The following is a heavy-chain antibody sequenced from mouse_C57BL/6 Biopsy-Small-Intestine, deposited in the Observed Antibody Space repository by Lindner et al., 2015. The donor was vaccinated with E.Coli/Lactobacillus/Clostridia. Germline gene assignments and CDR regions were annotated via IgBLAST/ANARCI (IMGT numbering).Heavy chain of an antibody. J-gene: IGHJ4*01. CDR2: IDPSDSET. V-gene: IGHV1-52*01. CDR1: GYVFTNNW. Sequence: VQLQESGAELVRPGSSVKLSCKASGYVFTNNWIHWVRQRPMQGLEWVGNIDPSDSETHYNQEFKDKATLTVDKSSSTAYMQLSSLTSEDSAVYYCARLYYYAMDNWGQGTSVTVSS. CDR3: ARLYYYAMDN.